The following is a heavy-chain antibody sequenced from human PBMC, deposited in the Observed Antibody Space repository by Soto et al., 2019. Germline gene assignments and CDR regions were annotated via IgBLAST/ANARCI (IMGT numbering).Heavy chain of an antibody. CDR1: GYTLTELS. Sequence: ASVKVSCKVSGYTLTELSMHWVRQAPGKGLESMGGFDPEDGETIYAQKFQGRVTMTEDTSTDTAYMELSSLRSEDTAVYYCATDLYTAMAVSRYHYGMDVWGQGTTGTVSS. CDR2: FDPEDGET. CDR3: ATDLYTAMAVSRYHYGMDV. J-gene: IGHJ6*02. D-gene: IGHD5-18*01. V-gene: IGHV1-24*01.